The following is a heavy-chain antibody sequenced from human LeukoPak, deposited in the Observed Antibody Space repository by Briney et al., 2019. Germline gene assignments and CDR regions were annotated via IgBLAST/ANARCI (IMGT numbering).Heavy chain of an antibody. CDR1: GGSISSGSYY. Sequence: PSQTLSLTCTVSGGSISSGSYYWSWIRQPAGTGLEWIGHIYTSGSTNYNPSLKSRVTISVDTSKNQFSLKLTSVTAADTAVYYCARSRRTAVFDPWGQGILVTVSS. J-gene: IGHJ5*02. CDR2: IYTSGST. CDR3: ARSRRTAVFDP. V-gene: IGHV4-61*09. D-gene: IGHD6-6*01.